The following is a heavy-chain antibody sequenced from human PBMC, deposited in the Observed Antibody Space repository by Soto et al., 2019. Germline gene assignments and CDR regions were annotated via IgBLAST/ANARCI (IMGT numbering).Heavy chain of an antibody. CDR3: AKDALPYYDFWSGFDY. D-gene: IGHD3-3*01. Sequence: QPVGSLRLSCAASGFTFSSYGMHWVRQAPGKGLEWVAVISYDGSNKYYADSVKGRFTISRDNSKNTLYLQMNSLRAEDTAVYYCAKDALPYYDFWSGFDYWGQGTLVTVSS. J-gene: IGHJ4*02. V-gene: IGHV3-30*18. CDR1: GFTFSSYG. CDR2: ISYDGSNK.